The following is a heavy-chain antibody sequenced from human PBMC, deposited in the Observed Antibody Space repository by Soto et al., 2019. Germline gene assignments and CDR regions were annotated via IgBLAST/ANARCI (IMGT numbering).Heavy chain of an antibody. D-gene: IGHD2-2*01. CDR1: GGSISSGDYY. CDR2: IYYSGST. J-gene: IGHJ3*02. Sequence: PSETLSLTCTVSGGSISSGDYYWSWIRQPPGKGLEWIGYIYYSGSTYYNPSLKSRVTISVDTSKNQFSLKLSPVTAADTAVYYCARGSTGGRDAFDIWGQGTMVTVSS. V-gene: IGHV4-30-4*01. CDR3: ARGSTGGRDAFDI.